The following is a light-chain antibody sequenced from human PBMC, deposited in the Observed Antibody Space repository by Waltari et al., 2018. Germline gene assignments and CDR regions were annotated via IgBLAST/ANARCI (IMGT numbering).Light chain of an antibody. V-gene: IGLV7-46*01. CDR1: TGPVTRGHY. CDR2: DTS. J-gene: IGLJ3*02. CDR3: LLFYNGPRV. Sequence: QAVVTQEPSLTVSTGGTVTLTCASSTGPVTRGHYPYWFQQKPGQAPRTLIYDTSNTHSWTPARFTGSLFGGKAALTLSGAQPEDEAEYYCLLFYNGPRVFGGGTKLTVL.